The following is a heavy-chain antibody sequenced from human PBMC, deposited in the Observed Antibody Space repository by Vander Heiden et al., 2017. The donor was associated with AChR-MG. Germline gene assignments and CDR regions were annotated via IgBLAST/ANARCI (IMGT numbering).Heavy chain of an antibody. CDR3: AKWGIAGAGSGEGWFDP. V-gene: IGHV3-23*01. CDR2: ISGSGGRT. J-gene: IGHJ5*02. CDR1: GSPLSTHA. Sequence: EVQLLESGGGLVQPGGSLSLSCAASGSPLSTHAMSWVRQATGKGLGWVSAISGSGGRTYYADYVKGRFTISRDNSKNTLYLQMNSLRAEDTAVYYCAKWGIAGAGSGEGWFDPWGQGTLVTVSS. D-gene: IGHD6-19*01.